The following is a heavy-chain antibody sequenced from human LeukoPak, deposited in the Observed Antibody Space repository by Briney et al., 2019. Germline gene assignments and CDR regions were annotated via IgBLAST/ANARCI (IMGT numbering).Heavy chain of an antibody. CDR2: ISGSGGST. D-gene: IGHD6-19*01. CDR1: GFTFSSYS. V-gene: IGHV3-23*01. Sequence: GGSLRLSCAASGFTFSSYSMNWVRQAPGKGLEWVSAISGSGGSTYYADSVKGRFTISRDNSKNTLYLQMNSLRAEDTAVYYCAKGSSGWYLNYFDYWGQGTLVTVSS. J-gene: IGHJ4*02. CDR3: AKGSSGWYLNYFDY.